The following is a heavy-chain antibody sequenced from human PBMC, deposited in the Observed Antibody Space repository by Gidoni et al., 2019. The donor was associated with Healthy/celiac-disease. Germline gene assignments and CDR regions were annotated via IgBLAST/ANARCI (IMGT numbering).Heavy chain of an antibody. CDR2: IIPIFGTA. J-gene: IGHJ6*02. CDR3: ARVPGRGNYDYYYYGMDV. D-gene: IGHD4-4*01. CDR1: GGTFSSYA. V-gene: IGHV1-69*01. Sequence: QVQLVQSGAEVKKPGSSVKVSCKASGGTFSSYAISWVRQAPGQGLEWMGGIIPIFGTANYAQKFQGRVTITADESPSTAYMELSSLRSEDTAVYYCARVPGRGNYDYYYYGMDVWGQGTTVTVSS.